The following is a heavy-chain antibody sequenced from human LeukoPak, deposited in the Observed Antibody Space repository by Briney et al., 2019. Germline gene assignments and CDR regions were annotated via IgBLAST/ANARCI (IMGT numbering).Heavy chain of an antibody. CDR3: ARTSTADFWSGTYDY. CDR1: GGSFSGYY. J-gene: IGHJ4*02. Sequence: PSETLSLTCAVYGGSFSGYYWSWIRQPPGKGLEWIGEINHSGSTNYNPSLKSRVTISVDTSKNQFSLKLSSVTAADTAVYYCARTSTADFWSGTYDYWGQGTLVTVSS. D-gene: IGHD3-3*01. V-gene: IGHV4-34*01. CDR2: INHSGST.